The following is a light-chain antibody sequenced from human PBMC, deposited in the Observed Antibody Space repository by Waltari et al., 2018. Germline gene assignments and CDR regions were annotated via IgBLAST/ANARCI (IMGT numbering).Light chain of an antibody. J-gene: IGLJ3*02. CDR1: SGHLSTTSY. V-gene: IGLV8-61*01. CDR3: ALYMGSGIWV. CDR2: KAN. Sequence: QTVVNQEPSLSVSPGGTVTLTCSLSSGHLSTTSYATWYQQTPGQAPRTLVYKANARSSGVPDRFSGSILGNTAALTITGAQADDESDYYCALYMGSGIWVFGGGTRLTVL.